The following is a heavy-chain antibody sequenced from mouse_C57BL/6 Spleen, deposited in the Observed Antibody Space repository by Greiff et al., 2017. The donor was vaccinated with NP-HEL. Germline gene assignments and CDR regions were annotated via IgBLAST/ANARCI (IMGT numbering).Heavy chain of an antibody. J-gene: IGHJ4*01. CDR1: GYSFTSYY. D-gene: IGHD3-3*01. CDR3: ARRADAMDY. CDR2: IYPGSGNT. V-gene: IGHV1-66*01. Sequence: QVQLQQSGPELVKPGASVKISCKASGYSFTSYYIHWVKQRPGQGLEWIGWIYPGSGNTKYNEKFKGKATLTADTSSSTAYMQLSRLTSEDSAVYYCARRADAMDYWGQGTSVTVSS.